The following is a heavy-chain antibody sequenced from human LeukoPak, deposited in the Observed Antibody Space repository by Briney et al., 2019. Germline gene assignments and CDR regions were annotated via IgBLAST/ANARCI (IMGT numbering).Heavy chain of an antibody. D-gene: IGHD3-10*01. CDR2: INPNTGGT. CDR1: GYSITVFY. Sequence: GASVKVSCKASGYSITVFYIHWVRQAPGQGLEWMGSINPNTGGTDSVEKFQGRVTLTSDTSTSTAYMELTSLRSDDTAVYFCARVIGFGELSLGHWGQGTLVTVSS. J-gene: IGHJ4*02. V-gene: IGHV1-2*02. CDR3: ARVIGFGELSLGH.